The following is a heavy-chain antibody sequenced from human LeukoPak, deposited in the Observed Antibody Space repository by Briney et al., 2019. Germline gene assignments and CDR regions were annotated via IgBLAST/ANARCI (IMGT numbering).Heavy chain of an antibody. D-gene: IGHD5-18*01. J-gene: IGHJ4*02. V-gene: IGHV3-15*01. CDR2: IKSKTDGGTT. Sequence: GGSLRLSCAASGVTFSNAWMSWVRQAPGKGLEWVGRIKSKTDGGTTDYAAPVKGRFTISRDDSKNTLYLQMNSLKTEDTAVYYCTTRRGYSYGTIDYWGQGTLVTVSS. CDR3: TTRRGYSYGTIDY. CDR1: GVTFSNAW.